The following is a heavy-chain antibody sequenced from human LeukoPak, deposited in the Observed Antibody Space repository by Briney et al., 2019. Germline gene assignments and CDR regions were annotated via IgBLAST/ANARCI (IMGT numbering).Heavy chain of an antibody. CDR2: IYYSGST. CDR1: GGSIRSGSHY. V-gene: IGHV4-39*02. CDR3: AKRDDSGGNLVDL. Sequence: SETLSLTCTVSGGSIRSGSHYWVWIRQPPGKGLEWIGSIYYSGSTYYNSSLENRVTISIDTSKSHFSLRLRSLSAADTSVYYCAKRDDSGGNLVDLWGQGTLVTVSS. D-gene: IGHD3-22*01. J-gene: IGHJ4*02.